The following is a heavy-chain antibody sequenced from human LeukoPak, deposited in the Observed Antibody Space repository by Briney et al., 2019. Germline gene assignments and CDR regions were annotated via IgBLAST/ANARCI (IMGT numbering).Heavy chain of an antibody. V-gene: IGHV3-7*01. D-gene: IGHD2-21*01. CDR2: IEKDGSDK. CDR1: GFTFSSYW. J-gene: IGHJ4*02. Sequence: GGSLRLSCAASGFTFSSYWMSWVRQAPGKGVEWVANIEKDGSDKYYVDSVKGRFTISRDNAKNSLYLQMNSLRAEDSAVYYCARSLWPEDYWGQGTLVTVSS. CDR3: ARSLWPEDY.